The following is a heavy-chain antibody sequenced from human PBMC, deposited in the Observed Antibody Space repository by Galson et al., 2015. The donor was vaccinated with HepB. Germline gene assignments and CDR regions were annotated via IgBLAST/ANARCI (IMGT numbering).Heavy chain of an antibody. V-gene: IGHV5-51*01. CDR1: GYSFISHW. CDR3: VRLSAWGSLYSPFDP. D-gene: IGHD3-16*01. J-gene: IGHJ5*02. CDR2: IYPGDSDV. Sequence: QSGAEVKKRGESLKISCKASGYSFISHWIGWVRQMPGKGLEWMGIIYPGDSDVRYRPSFQGQVSISADKSITTAYLQWSSLKTSDTAIYYCVRLSAWGSLYSPFDPWGQGTLVTVSS.